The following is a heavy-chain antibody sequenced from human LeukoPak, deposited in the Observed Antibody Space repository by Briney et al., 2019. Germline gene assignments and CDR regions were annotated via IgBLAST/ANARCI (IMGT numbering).Heavy chain of an antibody. D-gene: IGHD7-27*01. Sequence: SETLSLTCTVSGGSISSGDYYWTWIRQPPGKGLEWIGYIYYSGSTYYNPSLKSRIITSIDTSKNQFSLQLSSVTAADTAVYYCARRLGRWFDPWGQGALVTVSS. CDR2: IYYSGST. J-gene: IGHJ5*02. CDR1: GGSISSGDYY. CDR3: ARRLGRWFDP. V-gene: IGHV4-30-4*01.